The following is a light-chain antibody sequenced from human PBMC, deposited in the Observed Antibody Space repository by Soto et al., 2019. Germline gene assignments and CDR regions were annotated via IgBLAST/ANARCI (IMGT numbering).Light chain of an antibody. J-gene: IGKJ2*01. CDR2: GAS. CDR3: QQYGSSPRYT. V-gene: IGKV3-20*01. CDR1: QSVSSSY. Sequence: EIVLTQSPGTLSLSPGERATLSCRASQSVSSSYSAWYQQKPGQAPRLLIYGASSRATGIPDRFSGSGSGTDFTLTISRLEPEDFALYYCQQYGSSPRYTFGQGTKLDIK.